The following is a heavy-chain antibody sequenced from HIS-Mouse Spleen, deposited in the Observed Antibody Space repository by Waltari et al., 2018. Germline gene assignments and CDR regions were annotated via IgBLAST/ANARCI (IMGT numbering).Heavy chain of an antibody. CDR2: IYYYWST. D-gene: IGHD6-13*01. V-gene: IGHV4-39*07. CDR3: AREIPYSSSWYDWYFDL. Sequence: QLQLQESGPGLVKPSETLSLTCTVSGGSISSSSSDGGWIRQPPGKGLEWIGGIYYYWSTYYNPSLKSRVTISVDTSKNQFSLKLSSVTAADTAVYYCAREIPYSSSWYDWYFDLWGRGTLVTVSS. J-gene: IGHJ2*01. CDR1: GGSISSSSSD.